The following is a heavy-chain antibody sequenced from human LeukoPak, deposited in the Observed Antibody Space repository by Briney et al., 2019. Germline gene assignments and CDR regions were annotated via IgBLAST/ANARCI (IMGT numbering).Heavy chain of an antibody. J-gene: IGHJ6*03. CDR1: GGSISSGSYY. CDR3: ATEGVGYCSSTSCYTKSYYYYYMDV. V-gene: IGHV4-61*02. CDR2: IYTSGST. Sequence: SQTLSLTCTVSGGSISSGSYYWSWIRQPAGKGLEWIGRIYTSGSTNYNPSLKSRVTISVDTSKNQFSLKLSSVTAADTAVYYCATEGVGYCSSTSCYTKSYYYYYMDVWGKGTTVTVSS. D-gene: IGHD2-2*02.